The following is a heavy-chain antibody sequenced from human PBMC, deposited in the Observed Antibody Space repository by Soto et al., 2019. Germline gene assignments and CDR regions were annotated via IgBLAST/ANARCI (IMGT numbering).Heavy chain of an antibody. V-gene: IGHV4-39*01. CDR3: ARHKGGYYSGVDV. J-gene: IGHJ6*02. CDR1: GGSISSNSYY. Sequence: QLQLQESGPGLVKPSETLSLTCTVSGGSISSNSYYWAWIRQPPGKGLEWIGNIYYSGTSYYNPSLKSRVTISVDTSKNEFCLKLSSVTAADTAVYYCARHKGGYYSGVDVWGQGTTVTVSS. CDR2: IYYSGTS. D-gene: IGHD3-16*01.